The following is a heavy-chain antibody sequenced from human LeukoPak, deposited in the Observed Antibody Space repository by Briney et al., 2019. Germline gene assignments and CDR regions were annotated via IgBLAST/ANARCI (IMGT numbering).Heavy chain of an antibody. CDR3: AVGAAGLDY. Sequence: GGSLRLSCAASGFTFTSYWIHWVLQAPGKGLVWVSRINSDGSSASYADSVKGRFTISRDNAKNTLYLQMNSLRAEDTAVYYCAVGAAGLDYWGQGTQVTVSS. J-gene: IGHJ4*02. CDR2: INSDGSSA. CDR1: GFTFTSYW. V-gene: IGHV3-74*01. D-gene: IGHD6-13*01.